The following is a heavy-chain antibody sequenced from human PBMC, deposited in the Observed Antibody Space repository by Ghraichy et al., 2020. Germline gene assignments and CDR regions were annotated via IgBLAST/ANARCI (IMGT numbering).Heavy chain of an antibody. CDR1: GFTFSSYW. CDR3: ARDFVSLDYGGNSVNWFDP. D-gene: IGHD4-23*01. J-gene: IGHJ5*02. V-gene: IGHV3-7*03. Sequence: GESLNISCAASGFTFSSYWMSWVRQAPGKGLEWVANIKQDGSEKYYVDSVKGRFTISRDNAKNSLYLQMNSLRAEDTAVYYCARDFVSLDYGGNSVNWFDPWGQGTLVTVSS. CDR2: IKQDGSEK.